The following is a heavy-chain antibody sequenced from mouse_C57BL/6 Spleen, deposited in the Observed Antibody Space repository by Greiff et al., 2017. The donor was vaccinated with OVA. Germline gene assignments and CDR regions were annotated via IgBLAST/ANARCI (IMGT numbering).Heavy chain of an antibody. Sequence: QVQLQQPGAELVRPGSSVKLSCKASGYTFTSYWMHWVKQRPIRGLEWIGNIDPSDSETHYNQKFKDKATLTVDKSSSPAYLQLRCLTSEDSAVYYCASDYGSSPYYGMDYWGQGTSVTVSS. CDR2: IDPSDSET. CDR1: GYTFTSYW. J-gene: IGHJ4*01. D-gene: IGHD1-1*01. V-gene: IGHV1-52*01. CDR3: ASDYGSSPYYGMDY.